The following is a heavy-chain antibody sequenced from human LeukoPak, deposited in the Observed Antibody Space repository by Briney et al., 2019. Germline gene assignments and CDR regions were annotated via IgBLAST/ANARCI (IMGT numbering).Heavy chain of an antibody. D-gene: IGHD1-26*01. CDR2: LYNTGST. J-gene: IGHJ4*02. CDR3: ARSPSSLIVGATTFDY. V-gene: IGHV4-59*01. CDR1: GGSISSYY. Sequence: SETLSLTCTVSGGSISSYYWSWIRQPPGKGLEWIGYLYNTGSTNYNPSLKSRVTISVDTSKNQFSLKLSSVTAADTAVYYCARSPSSLIVGATTFDYWGQGTLVTVSS.